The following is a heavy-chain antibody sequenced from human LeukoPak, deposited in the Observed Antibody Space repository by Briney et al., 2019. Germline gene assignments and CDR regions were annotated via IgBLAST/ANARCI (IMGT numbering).Heavy chain of an antibody. D-gene: IGHD3-16*01. CDR3: ALGVWYYYGMDV. V-gene: IGHV1-2*02. J-gene: IGHJ6*02. CDR2: INPNSGGT. Sequence: ASVKVSCKASGYTFTGYCMHWVRQAPGQGLEWMGWINPNSGGTNYAQKFQGRVTMTRDTSISTAYMELSRLRSDDTAVYYCALGVWYYYGMDVWGQGTTVTVSS. CDR1: GYTFTGYC.